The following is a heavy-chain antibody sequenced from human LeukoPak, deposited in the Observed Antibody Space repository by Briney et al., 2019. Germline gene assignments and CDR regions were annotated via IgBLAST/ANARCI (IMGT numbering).Heavy chain of an antibody. D-gene: IGHD3-22*01. Sequence: GGSLRLSCAASGFTFSSYAMSWVRQAPRKGLEWVSAISGSGGSTYYADSVKGRFTISRDNSKNTLYLQMNSLRAEDTAVYYCARAGYDSSAHWGQGTLVTVSS. CDR2: ISGSGGST. V-gene: IGHV3-23*01. CDR3: ARAGYDSSAH. CDR1: GFTFSSYA. J-gene: IGHJ4*02.